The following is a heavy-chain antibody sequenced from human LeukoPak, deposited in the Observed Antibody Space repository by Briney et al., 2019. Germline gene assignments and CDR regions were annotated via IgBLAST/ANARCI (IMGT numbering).Heavy chain of an antibody. J-gene: IGHJ4*02. V-gene: IGHV3-9*01. CDR1: GFTFDDYA. Sequence: PGGSLRLSCAASGFTFDDYAMNWVRQAPGKGLEWVSGISWNSGSIGYADSVKGRFTISRDNAKNSLYLQMNSLRAEDTALYYCAKDYYYDSSGYGPFDYWGQGTLVTVSS. CDR2: ISWNSGSI. CDR3: AKDYYYDSSGYGPFDY. D-gene: IGHD3-22*01.